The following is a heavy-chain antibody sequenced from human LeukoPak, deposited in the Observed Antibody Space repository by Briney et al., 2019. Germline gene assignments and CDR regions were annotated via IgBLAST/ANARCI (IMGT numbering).Heavy chain of an antibody. D-gene: IGHD3-10*01. CDR1: GGSISSYY. CDR2: IYISGST. CDR3: ASSMVRGLTPDNWFDP. V-gene: IGHV4-4*07. J-gene: IGHJ5*02. Sequence: SETLSLTCTVSGGSISSYYWSWIRQPAGKGLEWIGHIYISGSTNYNPSLKSRVTMSVDTSKNQFSLKLSSVTAADTAVYYCASSMVRGLTPDNWFDPWGQGTLFTVSS.